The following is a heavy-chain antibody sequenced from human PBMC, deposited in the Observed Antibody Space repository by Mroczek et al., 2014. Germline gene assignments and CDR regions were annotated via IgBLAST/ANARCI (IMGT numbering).Heavy chain of an antibody. CDR3: AKDRSRAGTTRRGYYYYGMDV. D-gene: IGHD1-7*01. CDR1: GFTFSSYG. CDR2: ISYDGSNK. V-gene: IGHV3-30*18. J-gene: IGHJ6*02. Sequence: QVQLQESGGGVVQPGRSLRLSCAASGFTFSSYGMHWVRQAPGKGLEWVAVISYDGSNKYYADSVKGRFTISRDNSKNTLYLQMNSLRAEDTAVYYCAKDRSRAGTTRRGYYYYGMDVWGQGTTVTVSS.